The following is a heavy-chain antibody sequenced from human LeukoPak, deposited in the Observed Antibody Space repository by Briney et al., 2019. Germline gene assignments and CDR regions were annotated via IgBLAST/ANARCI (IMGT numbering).Heavy chain of an antibody. CDR2: ITSSGSSI. V-gene: IGHV3-48*03. J-gene: IGHJ5*02. D-gene: IGHD7-27*01. Sequence: PGGSLRLSCAASGFTFSSSDMNWVRQAPGMGPEWVSYITSSGSSIYYADSVKGRFTISRDNAKNSLYLQMNSLRAEDTAVYYCARNRGNWGLDPWGQGTLVTVSS. CDR1: GFTFSSSD. CDR3: ARNRGNWGLDP.